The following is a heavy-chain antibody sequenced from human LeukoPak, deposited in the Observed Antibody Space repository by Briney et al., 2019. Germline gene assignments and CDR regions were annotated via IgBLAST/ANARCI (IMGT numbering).Heavy chain of an antibody. CDR1: GFTLSSYN. V-gene: IGHV3-21*01. CDR3: AGDQQWLNYFDY. CDR2: ISSSSTYI. Sequence: GGALRLSCAASGFTLSSYNMNWVRQAPGKGLEWVSSISSSSTYIYYADSVKGRFTISRDNAKHSLYLQMNSLRAEDTAVYYCAGDQQWLNYFDYWGQGTLVTVSS. J-gene: IGHJ4*02. D-gene: IGHD6-19*01.